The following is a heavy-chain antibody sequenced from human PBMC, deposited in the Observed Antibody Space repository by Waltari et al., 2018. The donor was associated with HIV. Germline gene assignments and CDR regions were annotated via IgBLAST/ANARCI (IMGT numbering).Heavy chain of an antibody. D-gene: IGHD4-17*01. CDR1: GFTFGDYA. V-gene: IGHV3-49*05. CDR2: IRSKAYGGTT. J-gene: IGHJ2*01. Sequence: EVQLVESGGGLVKPGRSLRLSCTASGFTFGDYAMSWFRQAPGKGLEWVGFIRSKAYGGTTEYAASVKGRFTISRDDSKSIAYLQMNSLKTEDTAVYYCTRMTHDYGDYVRYFDLWGRGTLVTVSS. CDR3: TRMTHDYGDYVRYFDL.